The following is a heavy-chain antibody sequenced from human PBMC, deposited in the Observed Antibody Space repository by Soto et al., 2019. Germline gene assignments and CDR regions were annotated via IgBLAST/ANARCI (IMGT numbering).Heavy chain of an antibody. D-gene: IGHD3-10*01. CDR3: ASQSNLSYGSGSYYFDY. CDR2: IIPIFGTA. V-gene: IGHV1-69*13. J-gene: IGHJ4*02. CDR1: GGTFSSYA. Sequence: SVKVSCKDSGGTFSSYAISSLRHAPGQGLEWMGGIIPIFGTANYAQKFQGRVTITADESTSTAYMELSSLRSEDTAVYYCASQSNLSYGSGSYYFDYWGQGTLVNFSS.